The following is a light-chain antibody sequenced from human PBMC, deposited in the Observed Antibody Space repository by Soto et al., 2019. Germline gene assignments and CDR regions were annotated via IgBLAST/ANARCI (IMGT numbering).Light chain of an antibody. CDR1: SSDVGGYNY. CDR2: EVV. CDR3: TSYTSSSPLV. Sequence: QSALTQPASVSGAPGQSITISCTGTSSDVGGYNYVSWYQHHPGKAPKLMIYEVVNRPSGVSNRFSGSKSGILASLTISGLQAEDEADYYFTSYTSSSPLVFGTGTKLTV. V-gene: IGLV2-14*01. J-gene: IGLJ1*01.